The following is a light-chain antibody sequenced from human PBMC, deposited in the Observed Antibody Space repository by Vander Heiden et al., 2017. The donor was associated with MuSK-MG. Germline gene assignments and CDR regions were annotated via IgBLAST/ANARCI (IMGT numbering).Light chain of an antibody. Sequence: DIQMTQSPSSLSASVGDRVTITCRASQSIRNYLNWYQQKPGKAPKFLIHAASNLQSGVPSRFSGSGSGTDFTLTISSLQPEDFATYYCQQSYSTPWTFGQGTKVEI. J-gene: IGKJ1*01. CDR3: QQSYSTPWT. CDR1: QSIRNY. CDR2: AAS. V-gene: IGKV1-39*01.